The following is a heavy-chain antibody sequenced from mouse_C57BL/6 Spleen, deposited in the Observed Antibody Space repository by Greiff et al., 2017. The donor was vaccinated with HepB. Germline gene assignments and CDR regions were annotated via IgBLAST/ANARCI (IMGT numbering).Heavy chain of an antibody. Sequence: QVQLQQSGPELVKPGASVKISCKASGYAFSSSWMNWVKQRPGKGLEWIGRIYPGDGDTNYNGTFKGKATLTADKYYSTADMQLSSLTSEDSAVYFCADDGAMDYWGQGTSVTVSS. CDR1: GYAFSSSW. D-gene: IGHD2-12*01. CDR2: IYPGDGDT. J-gene: IGHJ4*01. CDR3: ADDGAMDY. V-gene: IGHV1-82*01.